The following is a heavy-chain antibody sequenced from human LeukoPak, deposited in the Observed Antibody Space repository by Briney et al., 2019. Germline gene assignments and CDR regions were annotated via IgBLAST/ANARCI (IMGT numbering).Heavy chain of an antibody. V-gene: IGHV3-48*01. Sequence: GGSLRLSCAASGFTFSSYSMNWVRQAPGKGLEWVSYISSSSATIYYADSVKGRFTISRDNAKNSLYLQMNSLRAEDTAVYYCAKANVFYGSGSYYYYYMDVWGKGTTVTISS. J-gene: IGHJ6*03. CDR1: GFTFSSYS. CDR2: ISSSSATI. CDR3: AKANVFYGSGSYYYYYMDV. D-gene: IGHD3-10*01.